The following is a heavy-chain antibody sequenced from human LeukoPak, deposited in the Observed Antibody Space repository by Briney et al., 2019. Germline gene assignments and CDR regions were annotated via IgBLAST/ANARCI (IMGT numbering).Heavy chain of an antibody. CDR2: IWYDGSNK. CDR3: AKDRDSYGYDY. D-gene: IGHD5-18*01. J-gene: IGHJ4*02. Sequence: GGSLRLSCAASGFTFSSSGMHWVRQAPGKGLEWVAVIWYDGSNKYYADSVKGRFTISRDNSKNTLYLQMNSLRAEDTAVYYCAKDRDSYGYDYWGQGTLVTVPS. CDR1: GFTFSSSG. V-gene: IGHV3-33*06.